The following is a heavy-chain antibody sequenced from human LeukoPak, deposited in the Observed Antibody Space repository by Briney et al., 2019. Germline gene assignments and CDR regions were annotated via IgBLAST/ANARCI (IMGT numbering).Heavy chain of an antibody. D-gene: IGHD1-26*01. CDR3: ARVIIVGAQYYFDY. CDR2: IYYSGST. CDR1: GGSISSYY. Sequence: NPSETLSLTCTVSGGSISSYYWSWIRQPPGKGLEWIGYIYYSGSTNYNPSLKSRVTISVDTSKNQFSLKLSSVTAADTAVYYCARVIIVGAQYYFDYWGQGTLVTVSS. J-gene: IGHJ4*02. V-gene: IGHV4-59*01.